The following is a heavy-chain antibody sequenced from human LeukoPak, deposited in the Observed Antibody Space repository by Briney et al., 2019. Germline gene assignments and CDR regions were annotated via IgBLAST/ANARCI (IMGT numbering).Heavy chain of an antibody. V-gene: IGHV3-33*08. Sequence: GGSLRLSCAASGFTFSSYAMSWVRQAPGKGLEWVAVIWYDGSNKYYAGSVKGRFTISRDNSKNTLFLEMNSLRAEDTAVYHCARGGADTYKPMDVWGQGTTVTVSS. J-gene: IGHJ6*02. CDR3: ARGGADTYKPMDV. CDR2: IWYDGSNK. CDR1: GFTFSSYA. D-gene: IGHD5-24*01.